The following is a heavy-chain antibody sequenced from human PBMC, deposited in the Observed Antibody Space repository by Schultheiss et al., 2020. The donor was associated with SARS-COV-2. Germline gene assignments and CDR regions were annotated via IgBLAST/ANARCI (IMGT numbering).Heavy chain of an antibody. CDR3: ARHLKTYYDFWSGYPPGSFDY. CDR1: GGSFSGYY. CDR2: IYYSGST. Sequence: SQTLSLTCAVYGGSFSGYYWSWIRQPPGKGLEWIGSIYYSGSTYYNPSLKSRVTISVDTSKNQFSLKLSSVTAADTAVYYCARHLKTYYDFWSGYPPGSFDYWGQGTLVTVSS. V-gene: IGHV4-34*01. J-gene: IGHJ4*02. D-gene: IGHD3-3*01.